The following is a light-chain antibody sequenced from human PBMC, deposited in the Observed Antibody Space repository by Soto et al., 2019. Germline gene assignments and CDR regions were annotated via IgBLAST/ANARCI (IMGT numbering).Light chain of an antibody. Sequence: QSALTQPPSASGSPGQSVTISCTGTSSDVGGYNYVSWYQQHPGKAPKLMIYEVSKRPSGVPDRFSGSKSGNTASLTVSGLKAEDEADYYCSSYAGSNTVVFGGGTKVTVL. CDR1: SSDVGGYNY. CDR3: SSYAGSNTVV. CDR2: EVS. J-gene: IGLJ2*01. V-gene: IGLV2-8*01.